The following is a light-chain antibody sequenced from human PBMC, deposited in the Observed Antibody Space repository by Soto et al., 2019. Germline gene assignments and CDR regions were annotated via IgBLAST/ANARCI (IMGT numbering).Light chain of an antibody. V-gene: IGKV1-33*01. Sequence: DIQMTQSPSSLSASVGDRVTITCQASQDISNYLNWYQQKPGKAPKLLIYDASNLETGVPSRFSGSGSGTDFTFTISSLQPEDIATYYCQQYDTQITFGQGTRLEIK. CDR2: DAS. CDR1: QDISNY. J-gene: IGKJ5*01. CDR3: QQYDTQIT.